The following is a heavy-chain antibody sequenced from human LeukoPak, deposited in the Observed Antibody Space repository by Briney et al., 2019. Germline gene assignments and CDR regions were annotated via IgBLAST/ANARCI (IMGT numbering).Heavy chain of an antibody. J-gene: IGHJ3*02. CDR3: ARDSGSYYSHDAFDI. CDR1: GGSISSYY. Sequence: PSETLPLTCTVSGGSISSYYWSWIRQPPGKGLEWIGYIYYSGSTNYNPSLKSRVTISVDTSKNQFSLKLSSVTAADTAVYYCARDSGSYYSHDAFDIWGQGTMVTISS. D-gene: IGHD1-26*01. V-gene: IGHV4-59*01. CDR2: IYYSGST.